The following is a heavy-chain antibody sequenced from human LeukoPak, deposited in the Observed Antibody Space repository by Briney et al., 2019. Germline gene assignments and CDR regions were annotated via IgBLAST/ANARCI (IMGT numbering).Heavy chain of an antibody. CDR1: GGSISTSSYY. Sequence: PSEPLSLTRTVSGGSISTSSYYWGWIRQPPGKGLEWIGSIYSSASTYYNPSLKSRVTLSVDTPKNQFSLKLSSVTAADTAVYYCARQDPYTTGWHFDYWGQGTLVTVSS. CDR3: ARQDPYTTGWHFDY. J-gene: IGHJ4*02. D-gene: IGHD6-19*01. CDR2: IYSSAST. V-gene: IGHV4-39*01.